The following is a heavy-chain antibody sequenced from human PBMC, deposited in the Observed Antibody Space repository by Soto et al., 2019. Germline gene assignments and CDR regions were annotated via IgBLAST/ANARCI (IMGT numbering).Heavy chain of an antibody. D-gene: IGHD2-2*01. CDR1: GGTFSSYT. Sequence: ASVKVSCKASGGTFSSYTISWVRQAPGQGLEWMGRIIPILGIANYAQKFQGRVTITADKSTSTAYMELSSLRSEDTAVYYCAVKYCSSTSCYLAYDAFDIWGQGTMVT. CDR2: IIPILGIA. V-gene: IGHV1-69*02. J-gene: IGHJ3*02. CDR3: AVKYCSSTSCYLAYDAFDI.